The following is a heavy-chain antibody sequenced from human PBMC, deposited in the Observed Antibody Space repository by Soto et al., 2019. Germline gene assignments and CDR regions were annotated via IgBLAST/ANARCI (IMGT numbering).Heavy chain of an antibody. D-gene: IGHD2-8*01. CDR3: MRAHGAY. Sequence: QVQLQESGPGLVKTSETLSLTCTVSGGSVSSGPYHWNWVRQRPGKGLEWIGHISYSGTANYNPSLRGRVIMATDTSMNQCSLRLTSVTAADTAVYYCMRAHGAYWGQGDLVTVSP. CDR1: GGSVSSGPYH. V-gene: IGHV4-61*01. J-gene: IGHJ4*02. CDR2: ISYSGTA.